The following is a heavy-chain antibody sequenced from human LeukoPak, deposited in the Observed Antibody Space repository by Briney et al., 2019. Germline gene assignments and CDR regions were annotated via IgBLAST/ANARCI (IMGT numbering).Heavy chain of an antibody. Sequence: GGSLRLSCAASGVMFPSYWMTWVRQASGKGLEWVGRIRSKANSYATAYAASVKGRFTISRDDSQTTAYLQLNSLKTEDTAVYYCTRQGELPYYYYGLDVRGQGTTVTVSS. D-gene: IGHD1-26*01. J-gene: IGHJ6*02. CDR2: IRSKANSYAT. V-gene: IGHV3-73*01. CDR1: GVMFPSYW. CDR3: TRQGELPYYYYGLDV.